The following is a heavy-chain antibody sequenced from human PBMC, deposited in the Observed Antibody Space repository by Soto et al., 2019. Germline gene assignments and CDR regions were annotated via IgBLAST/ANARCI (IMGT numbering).Heavy chain of an antibody. Sequence: QVQLVQSGSEVKRHGASVRVSCKASGYTFTNYGITWVRQAPGQGLEWMGWISPHNGKTNYAQRVQGRVSLTAETSTSTAYMDLGSLTFDDTALYYCARRPSADWFDSWGQGTLFTVSS. J-gene: IGHJ5*01. CDR2: ISPHNGKT. D-gene: IGHD2-2*01. V-gene: IGHV1-18*01. CDR3: ARRPSADWFDS. CDR1: GYTFTNYG.